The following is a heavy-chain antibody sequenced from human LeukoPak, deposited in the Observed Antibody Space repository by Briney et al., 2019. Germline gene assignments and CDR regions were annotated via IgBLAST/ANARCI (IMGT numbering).Heavy chain of an antibody. D-gene: IGHD1-1*01. V-gene: IGHV4-4*02. CDR3: ATRDETRTRMFPPDS. J-gene: IGHJ4*02. Sequence: SETLSLTCAVYGVSVSSNNWWTWVRQPPGKGLEWIGEIHYSGDIKYTPSLKTRISLPMDTSRNRLSLTLNSVTVADTAVYYCATRDETRTRMFPPDSWGQGTRVTVSS. CDR2: IHYSGDI. CDR1: GVSVSSNNW.